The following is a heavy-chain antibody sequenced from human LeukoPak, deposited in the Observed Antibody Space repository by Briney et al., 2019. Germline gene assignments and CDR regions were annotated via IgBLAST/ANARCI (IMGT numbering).Heavy chain of an antibody. V-gene: IGHV4-59*12. Sequence: SETLSLTCTVSGGSISNYYWSWIRQPPGKGLEWIGYIYYSGSTNYNPSLKSRVTMSVDTSKNQFSLNLTSVTAADTAVYYCVRSGGWAAPLGYWGQGTLVTVSS. D-gene: IGHD3-16*01. CDR1: GGSISNYY. CDR2: IYYSGST. J-gene: IGHJ4*02. CDR3: VRSGGWAAPLGY.